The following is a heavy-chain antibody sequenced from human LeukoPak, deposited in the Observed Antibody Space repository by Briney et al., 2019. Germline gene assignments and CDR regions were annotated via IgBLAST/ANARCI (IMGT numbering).Heavy chain of an antibody. V-gene: IGHV4-4*07. CDR1: SGSIRSYY. Sequence: SETVSLTCSVSSGSIRSYYWNWIRQPAGQGLEWIGRIYSTGSTNYNPSLKGRVTMSIDTSKRQFSLKVNSVTAADTAVYYCARDKGGSSSLDYWGQGTLVTVSS. CDR2: IYSTGST. D-gene: IGHD6-13*01. J-gene: IGHJ4*02. CDR3: ARDKGGSSSLDY.